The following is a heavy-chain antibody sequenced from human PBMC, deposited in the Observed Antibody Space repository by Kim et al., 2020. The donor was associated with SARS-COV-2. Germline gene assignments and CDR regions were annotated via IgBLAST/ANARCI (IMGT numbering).Heavy chain of an antibody. D-gene: IGHD6-13*01. CDR1: GYTFTGYS. J-gene: IGHJ6*01. Sequence: ASVKVSCKASGYTFTGYSMHWVRQAPGQGLEWMGWINTNSGSPNYAQRFQGWVTLTRDTSISTAYLELSSLRSDDTAVYYCARAIAAAGIYYCCGVAVW. CDR2: INTNSGSP. V-gene: IGHV1-2*04. CDR3: ARAIAAAGIYYCCGVAV.